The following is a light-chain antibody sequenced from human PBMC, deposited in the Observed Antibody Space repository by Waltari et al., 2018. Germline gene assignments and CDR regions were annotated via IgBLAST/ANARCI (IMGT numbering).Light chain of an antibody. CDR3: QQLGNYPIT. V-gene: IGKV1-9*01. J-gene: IGKJ5*01. CDR2: GAS. Sequence: DIQLTQSPSFLSASVGDRVTITCRASQGINSYLSWYQRKPGKAPKLLIYGASTLQSGIPSRFSGIGSGTEFTLTISSLQPEDSATYYCQQLGNYPITFGQGTRVETK. CDR1: QGINSY.